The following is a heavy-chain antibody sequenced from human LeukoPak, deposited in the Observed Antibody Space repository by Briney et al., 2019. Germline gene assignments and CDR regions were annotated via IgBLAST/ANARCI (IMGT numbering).Heavy chain of an antibody. CDR2: IYYSGST. V-gene: IGHV4-31*03. CDR3: ARHYYEGGGYFDY. CDR1: GGSISSGGYY. Sequence: TLSLTCTVSGGSISSGGYYWSWIRQHPGKGLEWIGYIYYSGSTYYNPSLKSRVTISVDTSKNQFSLKLSSVTAADTAVYYCARHYYEGGGYFDYWGQGTLVTVSS. D-gene: IGHD3-22*01. J-gene: IGHJ4*02.